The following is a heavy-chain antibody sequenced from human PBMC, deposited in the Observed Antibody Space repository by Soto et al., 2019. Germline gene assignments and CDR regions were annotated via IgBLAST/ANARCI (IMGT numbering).Heavy chain of an antibody. V-gene: IGHV4-31*03. Sequence: SETLSLTCTVSGGSISGGGYYWSWIRQHPGKGLEWIGYIYYSGSTYYNPSLKSRVTISVDTSKNQFSLKLSSVTAADTAVYYCAREPYYYDSSGYYAWFDPWGQGTLVTVSS. CDR2: IYYSGST. J-gene: IGHJ5*02. CDR1: GGSISGGGYY. D-gene: IGHD3-22*01. CDR3: AREPYYYDSSGYYAWFDP.